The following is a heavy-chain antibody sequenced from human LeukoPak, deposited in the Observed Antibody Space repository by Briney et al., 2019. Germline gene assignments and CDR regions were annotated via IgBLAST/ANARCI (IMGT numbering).Heavy chain of an antibody. CDR2: INHSGST. Sequence: SETLSLTCAVYGGSFSGYYWSWIRQPPGKGLEWIGEINHSGSTNYNTSLKSRVTISVDTSKNQFSLKLSSVTAADTAVYYCARGGMTIFGVVIGRAFDYWGQGTLVTVSS. CDR1: GGSFSGYY. CDR3: ARGGMTIFGVVIGRAFDY. V-gene: IGHV4-34*01. J-gene: IGHJ4*02. D-gene: IGHD3-3*01.